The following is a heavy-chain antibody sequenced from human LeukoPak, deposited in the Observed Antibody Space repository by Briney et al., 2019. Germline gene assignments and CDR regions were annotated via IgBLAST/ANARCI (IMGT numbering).Heavy chain of an antibody. D-gene: IGHD3-3*01. V-gene: IGHV1-46*01. J-gene: IGHJ4*02. CDR3: ARARYYDFWSGYYDY. Sequence: ASVKVSCKVSGYTFTSYYMHWVRQAPGQGLEWMGIINPSGGSTSYAQKFQGRVTMTRDTSTSTVYMELSSLRSEDTAVYYCARARYYDFWSGYYDYWGQGTLVTVSS. CDR1: GYTFTSYY. CDR2: INPSGGST.